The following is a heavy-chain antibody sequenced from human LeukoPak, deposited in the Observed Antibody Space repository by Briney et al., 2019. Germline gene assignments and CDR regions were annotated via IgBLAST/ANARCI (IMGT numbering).Heavy chain of an antibody. V-gene: IGHV4-39*01. CDR2: IYYSGST. CDR3: ARHGVHQNYDY. Sequence: PSETLSLTCTVSGGSISTSSYYWSWIRQPPGKGLEWIGSIYYSGSTYYNPSLKSRVTISVDTSKNQFSLKLSSVTAADTALYYCARHGVHQNYDYWGQGTLVTVSS. CDR1: GGSISTSSYY. J-gene: IGHJ4*02. D-gene: IGHD1-1*01.